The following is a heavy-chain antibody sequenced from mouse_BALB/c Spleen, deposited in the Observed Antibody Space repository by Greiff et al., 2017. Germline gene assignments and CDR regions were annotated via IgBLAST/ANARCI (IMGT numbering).Heavy chain of an antibody. CDR3: SRGGFYDGYYGY. D-gene: IGHD2-3*01. CDR1: GFTFSSYA. CDR2: ISSGGST. V-gene: IGHV5-6-5*01. Sequence: EVQVVESGGGLVKPGGSLKLSCAASGFTFSSYAMSWVRQTLEKRLEWVASISSGGSTYYPDSVKGRFTISRDNARNILYLQMSSLRSEDTAMYYCSRGGFYDGYYGYWGQGTTLTVSS. J-gene: IGHJ2*01.